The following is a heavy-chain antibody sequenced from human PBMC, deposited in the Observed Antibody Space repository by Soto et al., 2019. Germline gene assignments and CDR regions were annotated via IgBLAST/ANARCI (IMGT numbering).Heavy chain of an antibody. CDR3: ARLNSGWHQTFDS. CDR2: ISYSGST. D-gene: IGHD6-25*01. Sequence: PSETLSLTCTVSGGSISSVGYFWTWIRQHPAKGLEWIGHISYSGSTYFIPSLRSRLSMPVDTSKNQFSLNLTSVTVADTALYYCARLNSGWHQTFDSCGQGTLVT. V-gene: IGHV4-31*03. J-gene: IGHJ4*02. CDR1: GGSISSVGYF.